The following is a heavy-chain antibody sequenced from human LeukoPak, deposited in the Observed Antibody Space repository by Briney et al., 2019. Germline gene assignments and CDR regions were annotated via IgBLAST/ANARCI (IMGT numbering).Heavy chain of an antibody. CDR1: GFTFDDYA. V-gene: IGHV3-43*02. CDR3: ARDTPYCTSSNCSFDY. CDR2: ISGDGGST. Sequence: GGSLRLSCAASGFTFDDYAMHWVRQAPGKGLEWVSLISGDGGSTYYADSVKGRFTISRDNSKNSLYLQMNSLRAEDTAVYYCARDTPYCTSSNCSFDYWGQGTLVTVSS. J-gene: IGHJ4*02. D-gene: IGHD2-2*01.